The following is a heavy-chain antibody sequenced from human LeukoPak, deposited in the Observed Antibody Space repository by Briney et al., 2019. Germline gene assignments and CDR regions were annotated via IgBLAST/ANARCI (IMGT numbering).Heavy chain of an antibody. CDR3: ARDGSIYSSWFDP. CDR2: IKQDGSEK. J-gene: IGHJ5*02. D-gene: IGHD6-13*01. V-gene: IGHV3-7*01. CDR1: GFTFSSYW. Sequence: PGGSLRLSCAASGFTFSSYWMTWVRQAPGKGLEWVANIKQDGSEKNYVESVKGRFTISRDNAKNSLYLQMNSVRAEDTAVYYCARDGSIYSSWFDPWGQGTLVTISS.